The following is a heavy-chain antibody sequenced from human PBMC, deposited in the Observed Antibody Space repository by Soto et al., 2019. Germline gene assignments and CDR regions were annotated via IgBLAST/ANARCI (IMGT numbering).Heavy chain of an antibody. CDR2: ISYDGSNK. D-gene: IGHD2-2*01. J-gene: IGHJ6*02. CDR3: AKDQVGGYCSSTSCPGRGYYYGMDV. Sequence: GGSLRLSCAASGFTFSSYAMHWVRQAPGKGLEWMAVISYDGSNKYYADSVKGRFTISRDNSKNTLYLQMNSLRAEDTAVYYCAKDQVGGYCSSTSCPGRGYYYGMDVWGQGTTVTVSS. V-gene: IGHV3-30*04. CDR1: GFTFSSYA.